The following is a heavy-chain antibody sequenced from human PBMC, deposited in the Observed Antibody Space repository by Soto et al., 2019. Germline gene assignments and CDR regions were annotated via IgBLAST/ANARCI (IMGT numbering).Heavy chain of an antibody. CDR3: ASGLYQLLSQYYFDY. Sequence: SETLSLTCTVSGGSISSSSYYWGWIRQPPGKGLEWIGSIYYSGSTYYNPSLKSRVTISVDTSKNQFSLKLSSVTAADTAVYYCASGLYQLLSQYYFDYWGQGTLVTVSS. J-gene: IGHJ4*02. CDR1: GGSISSSSYY. CDR2: IYYSGST. V-gene: IGHV4-39*01. D-gene: IGHD2-2*01.